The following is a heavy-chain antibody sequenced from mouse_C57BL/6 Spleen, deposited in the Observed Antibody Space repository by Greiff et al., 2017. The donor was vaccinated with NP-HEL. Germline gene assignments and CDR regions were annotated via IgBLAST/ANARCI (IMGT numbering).Heavy chain of an antibody. CDR2: ISDGGSYT. Sequence: EVQVVESGGGLVKPGGSLKLSCAASGFTFSSYAMSWVRQTPEKRLEWVATISDGGSYTYYPANVKGRFTISRDNAKNNLYLQMSHLKSEDTAMYYCARDGSNVPFEDWGQGTTLTVSS. V-gene: IGHV5-4*01. J-gene: IGHJ2*01. D-gene: IGHD2-5*01. CDR3: ARDGSNVPFED. CDR1: GFTFSSYA.